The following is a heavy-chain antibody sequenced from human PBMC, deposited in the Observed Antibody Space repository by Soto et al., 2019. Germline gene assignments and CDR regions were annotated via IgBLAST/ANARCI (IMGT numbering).Heavy chain of an antibody. Sequence: ASVKVSCKASGGTFSSYTISWVRQAPGQGLEWMGRIIPILGIANYAQKFQGRVTITADNSTSTAYMELSSLRSEDTAVYYCARDGGSSHYYYMDVWGKGTTVTVSS. CDR1: GGTFSSYT. CDR2: IIPILGIA. V-gene: IGHV1-69*04. CDR3: ARDGGSSHYYYMDV. J-gene: IGHJ6*03. D-gene: IGHD2-15*01.